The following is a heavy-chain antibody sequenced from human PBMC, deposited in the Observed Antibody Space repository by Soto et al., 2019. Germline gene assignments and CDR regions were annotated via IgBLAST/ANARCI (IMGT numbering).Heavy chain of an antibody. J-gene: IGHJ4*02. CDR2: INGRGDGT. CDR1: GFIFFSYD. V-gene: IGHV3-23*04. Sequence: VHLVESGGGLVQPGGPLRLSCAVSGFIFFSYDMTWVRQAPGKGPEWVATINGRGDGTFYADSVKGRFTISRDNSRDTLYLQMNDLRAEDTVIYYCANRNYYHNSGQTYPYFDYWGQGALVIVS. CDR3: ANRNYYHNSGQTYPYFDY. D-gene: IGHD3-22*01.